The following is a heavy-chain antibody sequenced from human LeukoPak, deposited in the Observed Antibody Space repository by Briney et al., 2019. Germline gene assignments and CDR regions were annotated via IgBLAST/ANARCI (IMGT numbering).Heavy chain of an antibody. CDR1: GGTFSSYA. V-gene: IGHV1-69*05. CDR3: ARDEGGYSYGRVDY. J-gene: IGHJ4*02. CDR2: IIPIFGTA. D-gene: IGHD5-18*01. Sequence: ASVKVSCKASGGTFSSYAISWVRQAPGQGLEWMGRIIPIFGTANYAQKFQGRVTITTDESTSTACMELSSLRSGDTAVYYCARDEGGYSYGRVDYWGQGTLVTVSS.